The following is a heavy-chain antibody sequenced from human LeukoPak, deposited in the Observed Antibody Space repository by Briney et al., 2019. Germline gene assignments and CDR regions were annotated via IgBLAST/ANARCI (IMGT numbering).Heavy chain of an antibody. CDR2: MNPNSGNT. D-gene: IGHD2-21*02. CDR3: ASRSITANWFDP. J-gene: IGHJ5*02. CDR1: GYTFTSYD. V-gene: IGHV1-8*01. Sequence: GASVKVSCKASGYTFTSYDINWVRQATGQGLEWMGWMNPNSGNTGYAQKFQGRVTMARSTSISTAYMELSSLRSEDTAVYYCASRSITANWFDPWGQGTLVTVSS.